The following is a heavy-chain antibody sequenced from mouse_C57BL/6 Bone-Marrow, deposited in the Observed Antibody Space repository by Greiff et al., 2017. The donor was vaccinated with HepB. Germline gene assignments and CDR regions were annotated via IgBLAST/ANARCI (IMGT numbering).Heavy chain of an antibody. D-gene: IGHD1-1*01. J-gene: IGHJ2*01. Sequence: EVMLVESGGGLVKPGGSLKLSCAASGFTFSSYAMSWVRQTPEKRLEWVATISDGGSYTYYPDNVKGRFTISRDNAKNNLYLQMSHLKSEDTAMYYCARDRAVATSFDYWGQGTTLTVSS. CDR2: ISDGGSYT. V-gene: IGHV5-4*01. CDR3: ARDRAVATSFDY. CDR1: GFTFSSYA.